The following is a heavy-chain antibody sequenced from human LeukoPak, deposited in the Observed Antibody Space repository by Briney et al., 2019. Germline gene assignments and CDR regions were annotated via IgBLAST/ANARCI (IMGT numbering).Heavy chain of an antibody. Sequence: GGTLTLSCAASGFTFSSYGMNWVRQAPGKGLEWVSTISDSGGSTYYTDSVKGRCTISRDGSKNTLYLQMNSLRVEDTAVYYCARGLFLSGYLDAFDIWGQGTVVTVSS. V-gene: IGHV3-23*01. CDR1: GFTFSSYG. CDR3: ARGLFLSGYLDAFDI. CDR2: ISDSGGST. D-gene: IGHD3-22*01. J-gene: IGHJ3*02.